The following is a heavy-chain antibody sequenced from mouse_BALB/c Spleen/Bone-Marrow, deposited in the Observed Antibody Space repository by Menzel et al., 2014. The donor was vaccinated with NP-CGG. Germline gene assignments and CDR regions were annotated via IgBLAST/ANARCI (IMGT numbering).Heavy chain of an antibody. CDR3: TNYGYD. D-gene: IGHD1-2*01. Sequence: VQLQESGAELVKPGASVKLSCKASGYTFTSYWMHWVKLGPGQGFEWIGEINPSNGGTNYNEKFKRKATLTVDKSSSTAYMQLSSLTSEDSAVYYCTNYGYDWGQGTTLTVSS. J-gene: IGHJ2*01. V-gene: IGHV1S16*01. CDR2: INPSNGGT. CDR1: GYTFTSYW.